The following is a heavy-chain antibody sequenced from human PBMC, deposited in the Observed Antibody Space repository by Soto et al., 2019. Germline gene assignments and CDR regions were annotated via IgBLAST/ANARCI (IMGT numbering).Heavy chain of an antibody. CDR3: VRTACVINNCSYRGVR. V-gene: IGHV3-33*01. Sequence: QGQLVESGGGVVQPGRSLRRSCVASGFDFKTYGMHWVRQAPGKGLEWVAVIGFDGTNIHYSDSVRGRFSISRDNSENTVSLQMNSLRVEDTALYYCVRTACVINNCSYRGVRWGQGTLVT. CDR1: GFDFKTYG. D-gene: IGHD1-20*01. CDR2: IGFDGTNI. J-gene: IGHJ4*02.